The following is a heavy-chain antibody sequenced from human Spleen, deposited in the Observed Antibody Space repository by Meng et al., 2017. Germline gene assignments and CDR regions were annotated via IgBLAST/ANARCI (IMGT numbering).Heavy chain of an antibody. CDR3: ARGTAMTIDY. J-gene: IGHJ4*02. CDR2: INPSGGST. V-gene: IGHV1-46*01. Sequence: ASVKVSCKASGYTFTSYYIHWVRQAPGQGLEWMGMINPSGGSTSHAQKFQGRVTMTRDTSTSTVYMELSSLRSEDTAVYYCARGTAMTIDYWGQGTLVTVSS. D-gene: IGHD5-18*01. CDR1: GYTFTSYY.